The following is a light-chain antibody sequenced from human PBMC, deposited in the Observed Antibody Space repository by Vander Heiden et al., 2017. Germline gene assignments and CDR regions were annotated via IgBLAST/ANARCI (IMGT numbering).Light chain of an antibody. CDR1: QSVSSN. J-gene: IGKJ2*01. CDR3: QQYYNWPYT. V-gene: IGKV3-15*01. CDR2: GAS. Sequence: IVMTQSPATLSVSPGERATLSCRASQSVSSNLAWYQQKPGQAPRLFMYGASSRATGIPARFSGSGSGTEFTLTISSLQSEDFAVYYCQQYYNWPYTFGQGTKLEI.